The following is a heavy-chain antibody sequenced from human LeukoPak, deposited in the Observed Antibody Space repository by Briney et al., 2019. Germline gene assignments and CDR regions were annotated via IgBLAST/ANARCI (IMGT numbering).Heavy chain of an antibody. D-gene: IGHD6-13*01. CDR1: GFTFNLAW. V-gene: IGHV3-53*01. J-gene: IGHJ4*02. CDR3: AKQSAGSAAWYSLHYDF. Sequence: GGSLRLSCAASGFTFNLAWINWVRQAPGRGLEWVSSVDGGGGTYYADSVKGRFTISRDNSKDTLYLQMNGLRAEDTAVYFCAKQSAGSAAWYSLHYDFWGQGTLVTVSS. CDR2: VDGGGGT.